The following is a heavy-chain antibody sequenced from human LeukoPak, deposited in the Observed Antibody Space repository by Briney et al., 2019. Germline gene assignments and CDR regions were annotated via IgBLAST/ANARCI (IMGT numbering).Heavy chain of an antibody. D-gene: IGHD6-6*01. J-gene: IGHJ4*02. Sequence: ASVKVSCKASGYTFTGYYMHWVRQAPGQGLEWMGWINHNSGGTNYAQQLQGRVTMTRDTSTSTVYMELSSLRSEDTAVYYCARKGSSSCFDYWGQGTLVTVSS. V-gene: IGHV1-2*02. CDR1: GYTFTGYY. CDR3: ARKGSSSCFDY. CDR2: INHNSGGT.